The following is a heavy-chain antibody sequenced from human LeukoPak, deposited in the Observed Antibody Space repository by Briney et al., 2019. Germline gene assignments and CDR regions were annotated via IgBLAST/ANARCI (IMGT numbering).Heavy chain of an antibody. D-gene: IGHD3-22*01. CDR3: ARADYYDSGGYYRGYFFDY. J-gene: IGHJ4*02. CDR1: GGSISSYY. Sequence: PSETLSLTCTVSGGSISSYYWSWIRQPPGKGLEGIGYIYYSGSTNYNPSLKSRVPISVDTSKNQFSLKLSSVTAADTAVYYCARADYYDSGGYYRGYFFDYWGQGTLVTVSS. CDR2: IYYSGST. V-gene: IGHV4-59*12.